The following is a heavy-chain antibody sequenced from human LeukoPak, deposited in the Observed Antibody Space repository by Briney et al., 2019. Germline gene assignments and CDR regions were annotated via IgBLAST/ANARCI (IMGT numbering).Heavy chain of an antibody. CDR1: GYTFTSYD. CDR2: INPNSGGT. J-gene: IGHJ4*02. Sequence: ASVKVSCKASGYTFTSYDINWVRQAPGQGLEWMGWINPNSGGTNYAQKFQGRVTMTRDTSISTAYMELSRLRSDDTAVYYCARVRHFWSGYPPFDYWGQGTLVTVSS. D-gene: IGHD3-3*01. CDR3: ARVRHFWSGYPPFDY. V-gene: IGHV1-2*02.